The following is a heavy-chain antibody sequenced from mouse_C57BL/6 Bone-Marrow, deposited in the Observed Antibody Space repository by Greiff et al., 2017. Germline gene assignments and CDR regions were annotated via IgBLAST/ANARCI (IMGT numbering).Heavy chain of an antibody. CDR1: GYTFTSYW. D-gene: IGHD2-4*01. Sequence: VQLQQPGAELVKPGASVKMSCKASGYTFTSYWITWVKQRPGQGLEWIGDIYPGSGSTNYNEKFKSKATLTVDTSSSTAYMQLSSLTSEASAVYYCARRDYDGGYAMDYWGQGTSVTVSS. CDR3: ARRDYDGGYAMDY. V-gene: IGHV1-55*01. J-gene: IGHJ4*01. CDR2: IYPGSGST.